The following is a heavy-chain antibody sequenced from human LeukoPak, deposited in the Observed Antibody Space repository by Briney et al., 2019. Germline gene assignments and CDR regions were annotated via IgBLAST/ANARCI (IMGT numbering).Heavy chain of an antibody. V-gene: IGHV3-48*03. J-gene: IGHJ4*02. Sequence: GGSLRLSCAASGFTFSSYEMNWVRQAPGKGLEWVSNISSSGISIHYADSVKGRFTISRDNAKNSLYLQMNSLRAEDTAVYYCARDTPFWSGYHHLNNWGQGTLVTVSS. CDR2: ISSSGISI. D-gene: IGHD3-3*01. CDR1: GFTFSSYE. CDR3: ARDTPFWSGYHHLNN.